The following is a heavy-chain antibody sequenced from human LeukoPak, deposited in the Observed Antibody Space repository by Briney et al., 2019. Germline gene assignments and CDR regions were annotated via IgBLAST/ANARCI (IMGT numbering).Heavy chain of an antibody. Sequence: GGSLRLSCAASGFTFSSYAMSWVRQAPGKGLEWVSAISGSGGSTYYADSVKGRFTISRDNSKNTLCLQMNSLRAEDTAVYYCAKVDHGGSYYAPRSYYYMDVWGKGTTVTVSS. CDR3: AKVDHGGSYYAPRSYYYMDV. J-gene: IGHJ6*03. CDR1: GFTFSSYA. V-gene: IGHV3-23*01. CDR2: ISGSGGST. D-gene: IGHD1-26*01.